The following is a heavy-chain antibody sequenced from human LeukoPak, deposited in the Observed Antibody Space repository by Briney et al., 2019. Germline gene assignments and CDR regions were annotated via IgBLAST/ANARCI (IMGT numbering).Heavy chain of an antibody. D-gene: IGHD6-13*01. Sequence: GGSLRLSCAASGFTFSSYAMSWVRQAPGKGLEWVSSISGSGGSIYYADSVKGQFTISRDNSKSTLYLQMNSLRAEDTAIYYCAKEAVAAAGPFDCWGQGTLVTVSS. CDR1: GFTFSSYA. V-gene: IGHV3-23*01. J-gene: IGHJ4*02. CDR3: AKEAVAAAGPFDC. CDR2: ISGSGGSI.